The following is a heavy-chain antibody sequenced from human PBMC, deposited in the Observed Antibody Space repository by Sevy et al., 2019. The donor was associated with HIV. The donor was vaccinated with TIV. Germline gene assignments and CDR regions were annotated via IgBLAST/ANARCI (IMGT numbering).Heavy chain of an antibody. V-gene: IGHV3-72*01. CDR3: AREYSSGWYDAFDI. CDR2: TRNKANSYTT. Sequence: GGSLRLSCAASGFTFSDHYMDWVRQAPGKGLEWVGRTRNKANSYTTENAASVKGRFTISRDDSKNSLYLQMNSLKTEDTAVYYCAREYSSGWYDAFDIWGQGTMVTVSS. CDR1: GFTFSDHY. J-gene: IGHJ3*02. D-gene: IGHD6-19*01.